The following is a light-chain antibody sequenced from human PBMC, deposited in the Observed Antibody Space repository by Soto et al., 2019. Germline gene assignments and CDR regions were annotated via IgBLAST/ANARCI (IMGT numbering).Light chain of an antibody. CDR2: AAS. CDR3: QQSYITPWT. V-gene: IGKV1-39*01. J-gene: IGKJ1*01. CDR1: QSISDY. Sequence: DIQMTQSPSSLSASIGDRVTNTCRASQSISDYLNWYQQKPGKAPKLLIYAASSLQNAVPSRFSGSGSGTDFSLTISSLQPEDFATYYCQQSYITPWTFGQGTKVEIK.